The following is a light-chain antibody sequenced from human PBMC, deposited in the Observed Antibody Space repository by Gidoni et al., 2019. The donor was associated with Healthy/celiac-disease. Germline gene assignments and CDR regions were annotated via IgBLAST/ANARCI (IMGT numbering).Light chain of an antibody. J-gene: IGKJ4*01. V-gene: IGKV2-28*01. CDR3: MQALQTPPT. CDR1: QSLLHSNGYNY. Sequence: DIVMTQSPLSLPVTPGEPASISCRSSQSLLHSNGYNYLDWYLQKPGQSPQLLIYLGSNRASGVPERFSGSGSGTDFTLKISRVEAEDVGVYYCMQALQTPPTFXGXTKVEIK. CDR2: LGS.